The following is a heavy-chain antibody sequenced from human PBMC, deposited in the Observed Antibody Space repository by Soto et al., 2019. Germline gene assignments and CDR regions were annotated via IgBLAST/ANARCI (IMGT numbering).Heavy chain of an antibody. V-gene: IGHV3-23*01. Sequence: PGGSLRLSCAVSGFICSSYDMSWVRQAPGKGLEWVSTILVGGSTHYEDSVKGRFTISRDTSKNTVYLQMNSLTAGDTAVYYCAKATATGGGAFEICGQGTMVIVSS. D-gene: IGHD2-8*02. CDR1: GFICSSYD. J-gene: IGHJ3*02. CDR2: ILVGGST. CDR3: AKATATGGGAFEI.